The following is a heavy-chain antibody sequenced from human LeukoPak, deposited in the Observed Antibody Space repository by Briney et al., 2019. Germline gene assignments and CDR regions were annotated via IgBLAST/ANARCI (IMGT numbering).Heavy chain of an antibody. CDR2: INVDGSDT. Sequence: GGSLRLSCAASGFPFNNYWIHWVRHVPGKGLVWVSRINVDGSDTAYADAVKGRFTISRDNAKNTVFLQMNSLRAEDTAIYYCARTGSGASTTNYWGQGTLVTVS. J-gene: IGHJ4*02. D-gene: IGHD2-15*01. CDR1: GFPFNNYW. CDR3: ARTGSGASTTNY. V-gene: IGHV3-74*01.